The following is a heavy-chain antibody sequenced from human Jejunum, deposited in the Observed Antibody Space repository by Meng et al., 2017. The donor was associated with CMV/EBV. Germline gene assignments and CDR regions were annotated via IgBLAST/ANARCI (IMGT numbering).Heavy chain of an antibody. CDR3: VRGGSSGTLKYFDY. V-gene: IGHV3-48*03. J-gene: IGHJ4*02. CDR1: GFTFGSYE. Sequence: GFTFGSYEMNWVRQIPGKGLEWISYISASTSAIYYAASVKGRFTISRDNVKNSLYLLMESLRADDTAIYYCVRGGSSGTLKYFDYWGQGALVTVSS. D-gene: IGHD3-3*01. CDR2: ISASTSAI.